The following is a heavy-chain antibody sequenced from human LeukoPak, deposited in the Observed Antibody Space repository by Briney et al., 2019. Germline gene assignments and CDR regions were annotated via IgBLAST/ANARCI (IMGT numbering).Heavy chain of an antibody. CDR3: ARWTYYDFWSGYLAFDI. D-gene: IGHD3-3*01. CDR2: INHSGST. V-gene: IGHV4-34*01. CDR1: GGSFSGYY. J-gene: IGHJ3*02. Sequence: PPETLSLTCAVYGGSFSGYYWSWIRQPPGKGLEWIGEINHSGSTNYNPSLESRVTISVDTSKNQFSLKLSSVTAADTAVYYCARWTYYDFWSGYLAFDIWGQGTMVTVSS.